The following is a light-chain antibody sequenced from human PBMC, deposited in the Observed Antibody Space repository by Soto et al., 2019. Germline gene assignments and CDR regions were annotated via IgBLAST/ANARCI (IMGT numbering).Light chain of an antibody. Sequence: TLSLSPGERATLSCRASQSVSSYLAWYQQKPGQAPRLLIYDASNRATGIPARFSGSGSGTDFTLTISSLEPEDFAVYYCQQRSNWPPLTCGGGTKVDIK. CDR1: QSVSSY. CDR3: QQRSNWPPLT. J-gene: IGKJ4*01. V-gene: IGKV3-11*01. CDR2: DAS.